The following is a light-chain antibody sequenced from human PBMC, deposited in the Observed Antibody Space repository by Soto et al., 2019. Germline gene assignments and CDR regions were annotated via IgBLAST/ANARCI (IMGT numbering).Light chain of an antibody. CDR1: QSISSY. Sequence: QMTQSQSSPSASVGDRVNLTCRASQSISSYLNWYQQKSGEAPKLLIYVASSLQSGVPSRFSGSGSGTDFTFTIISMKPEEFATDYCQQSYSQWTVGQGTQGEIK. CDR3: QQSYSQWT. V-gene: IGKV1-39*01. CDR2: VAS. J-gene: IGKJ1*01.